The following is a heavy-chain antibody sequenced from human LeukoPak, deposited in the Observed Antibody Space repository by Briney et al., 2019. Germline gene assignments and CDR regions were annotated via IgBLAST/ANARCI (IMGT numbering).Heavy chain of an antibody. Sequence: SETLSLTCTVSGGSISSYYWSWIRQPPGKGLEWIGYIYYSGTTNYNPSLKGRVTISVDTSKNQFSLKLSSVTAADTAVYYCARATVKYAFDIWGQGTMVTVSS. CDR1: GGSISSYY. D-gene: IGHD4-17*01. V-gene: IGHV4-59*01. J-gene: IGHJ3*02. CDR3: ARATVKYAFDI. CDR2: IYYSGTT.